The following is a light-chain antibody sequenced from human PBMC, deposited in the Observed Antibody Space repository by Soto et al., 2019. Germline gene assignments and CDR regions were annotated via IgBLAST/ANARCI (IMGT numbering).Light chain of an antibody. V-gene: IGKV3-15*01. Sequence: IMMTQSPATLSVSPGETATLSCRASQSVGGNLAWYQQRPGQAPRLLIYGASTRATGLPARFSGSGSGTEFALTISSLQSEDFAVYYCQQYQRWPITFGQGTRLEIK. CDR1: QSVGGN. CDR2: GAS. CDR3: QQYQRWPIT. J-gene: IGKJ5*01.